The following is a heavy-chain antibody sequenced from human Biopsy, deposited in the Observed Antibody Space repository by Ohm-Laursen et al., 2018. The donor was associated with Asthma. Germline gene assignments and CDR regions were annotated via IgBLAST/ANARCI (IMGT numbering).Heavy chain of an antibody. V-gene: IGHV3-30*01. CDR3: VRDGTDDAFDI. CDR2: ISKDASTQ. D-gene: IGHD1-1*01. J-gene: IGHJ3*02. CDR1: GFSFSNFA. Sequence: SLRLSCTASGFSFSNFAIHWVRQAPGKGLEWVGVISKDASTQDYADSVKGRFTMARDNSKNTLDLQMNSLREEDTAVYYCVRDGTDDAFDIWGRGTMVTVSS.